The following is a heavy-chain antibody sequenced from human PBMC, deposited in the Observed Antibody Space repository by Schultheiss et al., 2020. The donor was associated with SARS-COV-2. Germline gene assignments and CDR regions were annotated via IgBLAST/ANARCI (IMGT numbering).Heavy chain of an antibody. CDR1: GGSFSGYY. Sequence: SETLSLTCAVYGGSFSGYYWSWIRQPPGKGLEWIGYIYYSGSTNYNPSLKSRVTISVDTSKNQFSLKLSSVTAADTAVYYCARRGYCSSTSCRPFDYWGQGTLVTVSS. J-gene: IGHJ4*02. CDR2: IYYSGST. D-gene: IGHD2-2*01. V-gene: IGHV4-59*08. CDR3: ARRGYCSSTSCRPFDY.